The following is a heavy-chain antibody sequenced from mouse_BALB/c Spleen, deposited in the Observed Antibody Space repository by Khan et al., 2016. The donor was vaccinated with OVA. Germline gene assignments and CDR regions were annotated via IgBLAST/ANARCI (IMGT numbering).Heavy chain of an antibody. CDR1: GFSLTSYG. V-gene: IGHV2-3*01. CDR2: IWGDGST. Sequence: QVQLKESGPGLVAPSQSLSITCTVSGFSLTSYGVNWVRQPPGKGLEWLGVIWGDGSTNYHSTLMSRLSISKDNSQSQVFLTLSSLQTDDTATYYWAKWGTANYYAMDYWGQGTSVTVSS. D-gene: IGHD1-2*01. J-gene: IGHJ4*01. CDR3: AKWGTANYYAMDY.